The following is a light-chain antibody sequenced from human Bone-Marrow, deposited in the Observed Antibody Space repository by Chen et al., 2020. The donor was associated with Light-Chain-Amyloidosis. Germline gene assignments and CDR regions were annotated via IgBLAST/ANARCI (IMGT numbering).Light chain of an antibody. Sequence: SYELTQPPSVSVSPGQTARIPCSGDDLPTKYAYWYQQKPGQAPLPVIHGVTERPSGISGRFSSFRSGTTATVTISALQAEDEADYQCQSTDSSGTYEVLFGGGTKLTVL. CDR2: GVT. CDR1: DLPTKY. V-gene: IGLV3-25*03. J-gene: IGLJ2*01. CDR3: QSTDSSGTYEVL.